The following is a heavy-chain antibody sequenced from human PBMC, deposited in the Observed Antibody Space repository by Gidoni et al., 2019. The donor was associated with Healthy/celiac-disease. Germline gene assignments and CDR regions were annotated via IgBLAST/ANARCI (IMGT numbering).Heavy chain of an antibody. CDR3: GIVGATLH. CDR2: INHSGST. CDR1: GGSFSGYY. Sequence: QVQLQQWGAGLLKPSETLSLTCAVYGGSFSGYYWSWIRQPPGKGLEWIGEINHSGSTNYNPSLKSRVTISVDTSKNQFSLKLGSVTAADTAVYYCGIVGATLHWGQGTLVTVSS. D-gene: IGHD1-26*01. V-gene: IGHV4-34*01. J-gene: IGHJ4*02.